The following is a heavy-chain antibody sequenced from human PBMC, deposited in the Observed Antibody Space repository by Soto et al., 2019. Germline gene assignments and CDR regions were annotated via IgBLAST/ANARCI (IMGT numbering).Heavy chain of an antibody. Sequence: GGSLRLSCAASGLTFSSYDMHWVRQATGKGLEWVSAIGTAGDTYYPGSVKGRFTISRENAKNSLYLQMNSLRAGDTAVYYCARGMTYTGIEYWGQGILATLSS. CDR1: GLTFSSYD. CDR3: ARGMTYTGIEY. V-gene: IGHV3-13*01. CDR2: IGTAGDT. D-gene: IGHD4-4*01. J-gene: IGHJ4*02.